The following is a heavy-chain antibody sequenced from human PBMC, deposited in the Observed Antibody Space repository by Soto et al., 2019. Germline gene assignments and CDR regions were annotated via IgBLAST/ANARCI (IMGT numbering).Heavy chain of an antibody. CDR1: GYTFISHG. D-gene: IGHD2-2*01. V-gene: IGHV1-18*04. CDR2: ISGKNGNT. CDR3: ARVSSAIVVVPDYGMDV. Sequence: QVQLVQSGVEVKKPGASVKVSCKASGYTFISHGISWVRQAPGQGLEWMGWISGKNGNTNYAQKLQGRVTLNTDTSTRTAYMELRSLRSDDTAVYYCARVSSAIVVVPDYGMDVWGQGTTVTVSS. J-gene: IGHJ6*02.